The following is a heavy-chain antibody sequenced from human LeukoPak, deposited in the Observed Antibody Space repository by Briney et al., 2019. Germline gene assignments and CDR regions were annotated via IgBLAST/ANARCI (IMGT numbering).Heavy chain of an antibody. J-gene: IGHJ4*02. CDR1: GGSISSSSYY. CDR2: IYYSGST. Sequence: SETLSLTCTVSGGSISSSSYYWGWIRQPPGKGLEWNGSIYYSGSTYYNPSLKSRVTISVDTSKNQFSLKLSSVTAADTAVYYCARYSSSWGYYFDYWGQGTLVTVSS. V-gene: IGHV4-39*01. D-gene: IGHD6-13*01. CDR3: ARYSSSWGYYFDY.